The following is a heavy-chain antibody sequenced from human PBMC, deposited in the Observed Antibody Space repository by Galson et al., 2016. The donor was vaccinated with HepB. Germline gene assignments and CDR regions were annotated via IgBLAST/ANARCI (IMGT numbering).Heavy chain of an antibody. D-gene: IGHD5-12*01. CDR1: GDSVSSNSAT. J-gene: IGHJ6*02. CDR3: ARVRIGYSGYANPYYYGMDI. CDR2: TYYRSKWYN. Sequence: CAISGDSVSSNSATWNWIRQSPSRGLEWLGRTYYRSKWYNDYALSVKSRITINPDTSKNQFSLQLNSVTPEDTAVYYCARVRIGYSGYANPYYYGMDIWGQGTTVTVSS. V-gene: IGHV6-1*01.